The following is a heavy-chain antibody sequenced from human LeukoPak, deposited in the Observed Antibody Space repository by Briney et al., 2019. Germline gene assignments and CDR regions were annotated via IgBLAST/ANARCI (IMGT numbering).Heavy chain of an antibody. D-gene: IGHD6-13*01. J-gene: IGHJ5*02. CDR1: GFTFSSYA. CDR2: ISSNGGNT. V-gene: IGHV3-64*01. CDR3: ARSLWGSSWARGWFDP. Sequence: PGGSQRLFCAASGFTFSSYAMHWVRQAPGKGLEYLSAISSNGGNTHYANSVKGRFTISRDNSKNTLYLQMGSLRAKDMAVYYCARSLWGSSWARGWFDPWGQGTLVTVSS.